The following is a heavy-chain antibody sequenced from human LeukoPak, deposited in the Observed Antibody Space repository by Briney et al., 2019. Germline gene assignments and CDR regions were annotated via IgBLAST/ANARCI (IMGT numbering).Heavy chain of an antibody. J-gene: IGHJ4*02. D-gene: IGHD1-26*01. CDR1: GFIFSDYS. CDR2: IRGGDSI. Sequence: GSLRLSCAASGFIFSDYSFNWVRQAPGKGLEWVSYIRGGDSISYAESVKGRFTISRDNAKNSLSLQMNSLRAEDTAVYYCAKALGGLLTFDYWGQGTLVTVSS. CDR3: AKALGGLLTFDY. V-gene: IGHV3-48*01.